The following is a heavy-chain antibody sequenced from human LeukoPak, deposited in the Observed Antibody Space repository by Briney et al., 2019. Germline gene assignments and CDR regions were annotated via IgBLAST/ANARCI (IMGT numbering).Heavy chain of an antibody. J-gene: IGHJ4*02. CDR1: GGSISSYY. Sequence: PSETLSLTYTVSGGSISSYYWSWIRQPPGKGLEWIGYIYYSGSTNYNPSLKSRVTISVDTSKNQLSLKLSSVTAADTAVYYCARHGSSSIAAAGTFDYWGQGTLFTVSS. CDR2: IYYSGST. CDR3: ARHGSSSIAAAGTFDY. V-gene: IGHV4-59*08. D-gene: IGHD6-13*01.